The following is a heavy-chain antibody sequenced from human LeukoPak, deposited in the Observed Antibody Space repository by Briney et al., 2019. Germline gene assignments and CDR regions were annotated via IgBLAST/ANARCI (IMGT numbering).Heavy chain of an antibody. CDR3: ARNFSSGWFDY. V-gene: IGHV4-59*08. Sequence: SETLSLTCTVSGGSISSYYWSWIRQPPGKGLEWIGYIFYSGSTNYNPSLKSRVTISVDTSKNQFSLNLSSVTAADTAVYYCARNFSSGWFDYWGQGTLVTVSS. CDR2: IFYSGST. D-gene: IGHD6-19*01. J-gene: IGHJ4*02. CDR1: GGSISSYY.